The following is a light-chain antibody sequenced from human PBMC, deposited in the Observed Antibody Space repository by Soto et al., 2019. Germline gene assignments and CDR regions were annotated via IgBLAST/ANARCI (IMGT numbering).Light chain of an antibody. CDR2: EVN. CDR1: SSDIGAYDY. V-gene: IGLV2-14*01. J-gene: IGLJ1*01. CDR3: FSFIPTSTHV. Sequence: QSVLTQPASLSESPGQSITISCTGTSSDIGAYDYVSWFQQHPGKAPKLMISEVNNRPSGVSNRFSGSKSGNTAYLTISGLQVEDEAEYFCFSFIPTSTHVFGSGTKVTVL.